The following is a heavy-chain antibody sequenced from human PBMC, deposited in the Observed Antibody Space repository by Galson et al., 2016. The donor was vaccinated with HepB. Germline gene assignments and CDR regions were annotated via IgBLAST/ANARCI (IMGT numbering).Heavy chain of an antibody. CDR2: ISGSRGSA. Sequence: SLRLSCAASGFTFSTYAMSWVRQAPGKGLGWVSFISGSRGSANYADSVKGRFTISRDNSKNTLYLQMNSLRAEDTAVYYCAKGCGGNCFPPDVWGQGTTVTVSS. J-gene: IGHJ6*02. D-gene: IGHD2-21*02. CDR3: AKGCGGNCFPPDV. V-gene: IGHV3-23*01. CDR1: GFTFSTYA.